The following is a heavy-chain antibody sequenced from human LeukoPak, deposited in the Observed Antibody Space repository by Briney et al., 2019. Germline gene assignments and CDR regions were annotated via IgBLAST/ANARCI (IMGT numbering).Heavy chain of an antibody. CDR1: GGSISSYY. CDR3: ARDKTDHIDY. CDR2: IYYSGST. V-gene: IGHV4-59*01. Sequence: SETLSLTCTVSGGSISSYYWSWIRQPPGKGLEWIGYIYYSGSTNYNPSLKSRVTISVDTSKNQSSLKLSSVTAADTAVYYCARDKTDHIDYWGQGTLVTVSS. J-gene: IGHJ4*02.